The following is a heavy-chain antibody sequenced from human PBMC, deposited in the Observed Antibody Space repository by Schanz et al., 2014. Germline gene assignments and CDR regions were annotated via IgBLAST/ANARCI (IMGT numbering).Heavy chain of an antibody. V-gene: IGHV3-30*18. CDR3: AKDQLANYRGSGYNWFDP. Sequence: QVQLVESGGGMVQPGRSLRLSCAGSGFSFSDYGMHWVRQAPGRGLEWVAVISYDGSHKDYADSVKGRFSVSRDNSKNTLYLQMNSLRADDTAVYYCAKDQLANYRGSGYNWFDPWGQGTLVTVSA. CDR1: GFSFSDYG. D-gene: IGHD3-10*01. CDR2: ISYDGSHK. J-gene: IGHJ5*02.